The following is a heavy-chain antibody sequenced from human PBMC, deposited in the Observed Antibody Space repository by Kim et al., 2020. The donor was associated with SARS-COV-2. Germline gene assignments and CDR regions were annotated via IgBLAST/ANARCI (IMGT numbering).Heavy chain of an antibody. J-gene: IGHJ5*02. Sequence: SETLSLTCTVSGGSISSYYWSWIRQPPGKGLEWIGYIYYSGSTNYNPPLKSRVTISVDTSKNQFSLNLTSVTASHTAVYYCSRGSYSISWYLFDPWCQGT. V-gene: IGHV4-59*08. CDR2: IYYSGST. CDR1: GGSISSYY. D-gene: IGHD6-13*01. CDR3: SRGSYSISWYLFDP.